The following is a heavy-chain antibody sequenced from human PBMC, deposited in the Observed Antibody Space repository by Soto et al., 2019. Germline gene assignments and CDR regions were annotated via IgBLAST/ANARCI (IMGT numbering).Heavy chain of an antibody. CDR2: IYHSGST. D-gene: IGHD6-6*01. Sequence: SETLSLTCAVSGYSISIGYYWGWIRQPPGKGLEWIGSIYHSGSTYYNPSLKSRVTISVDTSKNQFSLRLTSVTAADTAVYYCARVDSSSGFDYWGQGTLVTVSS. CDR1: GYSISIGYY. CDR3: ARVDSSSGFDY. J-gene: IGHJ4*02. V-gene: IGHV4-38-2*01.